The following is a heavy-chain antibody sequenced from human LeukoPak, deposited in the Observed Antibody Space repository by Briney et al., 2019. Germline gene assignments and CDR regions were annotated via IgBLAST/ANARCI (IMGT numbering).Heavy chain of an antibody. Sequence: GGSLRLSCAASGFTFSKYAMSWVRQAPGKGLEWVTAISGSGGSTYYADSVKGRFTISRDNSKNTLYLQMNSLRAEDTAEYYCAQSTYYQFGMDVWSQGTTVTVSS. CDR1: GFTFSKYA. V-gene: IGHV3-23*01. J-gene: IGHJ6*02. CDR3: AQSTYYQFGMDV. CDR2: ISGSGGST.